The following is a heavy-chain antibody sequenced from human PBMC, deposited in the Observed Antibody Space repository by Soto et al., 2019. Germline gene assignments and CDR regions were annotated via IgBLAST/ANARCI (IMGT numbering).Heavy chain of an antibody. J-gene: IGHJ4*02. V-gene: IGHV4-59*01. CDR2: IYYSGST. Sequence: TSETLSLTCTVSGGSISSYYWSWIRQPPGKGLEWIGYIYYSGSTNHNPSLKSRVTISVDTSKNQFSLKLSSVTAADTAVYYCARCIAVAGETEDYFDYWGQGTLVTVSS. CDR1: GGSISSYY. CDR3: ARCIAVAGETEDYFDY. D-gene: IGHD6-19*01.